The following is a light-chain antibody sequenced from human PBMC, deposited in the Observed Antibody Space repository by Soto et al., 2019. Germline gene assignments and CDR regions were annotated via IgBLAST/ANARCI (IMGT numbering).Light chain of an antibody. V-gene: IGLV6-57*04. CDR3: QSYDSSNHGV. CDR1: SGSIASNY. Sequence: NFMLTQPHSVSKSPGKTVTISCTRSSGSIASNYVQWYQQRPGSAPTTVIYEDNQRPSGVPDRFSGSIDSSSNSASLTISGLKTEDEADYYCQSYDSSNHGVFGSGTQLTVL. CDR2: EDN. J-gene: IGLJ6*01.